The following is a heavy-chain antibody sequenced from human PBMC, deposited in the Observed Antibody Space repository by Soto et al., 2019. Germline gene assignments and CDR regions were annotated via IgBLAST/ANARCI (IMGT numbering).Heavy chain of an antibody. CDR1: GFTVVSNY. Sequence: HPWGSLRLSCAASGFTVVSNYMSLVGQAPCKGLEWVSGFYSGGSTYYADSVKGRFTISRDNSKNTLYLQRNSLRAEDTAVYYCARDQLFGSGYSQGYYYYGMDVWGQGTTVTVSS. D-gene: IGHD3-3*01. J-gene: IGHJ6*02. V-gene: IGHV3-53*01. CDR3: ARDQLFGSGYSQGYYYYGMDV. CDR2: FYSGGST.